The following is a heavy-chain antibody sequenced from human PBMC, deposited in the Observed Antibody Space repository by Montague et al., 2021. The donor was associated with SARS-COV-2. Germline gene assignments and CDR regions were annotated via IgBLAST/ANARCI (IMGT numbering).Heavy chain of an antibody. J-gene: IGHJ4*02. CDR3: ARHYGSSLDS. Sequence: SETLSLTCTVSGGSISSTTYRWGWLRQPPGKGLEWIGFISYSGTTFYNPSLKSRISMSVDTPKSQSSLNLTSVTAADTAVYYCARHYGSSLDSWGQGILVAVSS. CDR1: GGSISSTTYR. V-gene: IGHV4-39*01. D-gene: IGHD4-17*01. CDR2: ISYSGTT.